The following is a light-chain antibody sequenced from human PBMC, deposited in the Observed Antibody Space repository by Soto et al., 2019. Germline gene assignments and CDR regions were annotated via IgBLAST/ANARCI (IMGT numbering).Light chain of an antibody. CDR1: QIISNY. CDR3: QQSYSTPIT. V-gene: IGKV1-39*01. Sequence: DIQMTQSPSSLSASAGDRVTITCRASQIISNYLNWYQQNLGKAPRLLISSASSLQTGVPSRFSGSGSGTDFTLTISSLQPEDFATYFCQQSYSTPITFGQGTRLEIK. CDR2: SAS. J-gene: IGKJ5*01.